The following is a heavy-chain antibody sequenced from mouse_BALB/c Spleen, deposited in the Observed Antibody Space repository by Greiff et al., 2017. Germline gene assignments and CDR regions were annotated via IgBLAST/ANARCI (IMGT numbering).Heavy chain of an antibody. Sequence: EVKLQESGAELVRSGASVKLSCTASGFNIKDYYMHWVKQRPEQGLEWIGWIDPENGDTEYAPKFQGKATMTADTSSNTAYLQLSSLTSEDTAVYYCNADIRIRNYAIDYGGQGTSVTVSS. CDR1: GFNIKDYY. D-gene: IGHD1-2*01. CDR2: IDPENGDT. J-gene: IGHJ4*01. CDR3: NADIRIRNYAIDY. V-gene: IGHV14-4*02.